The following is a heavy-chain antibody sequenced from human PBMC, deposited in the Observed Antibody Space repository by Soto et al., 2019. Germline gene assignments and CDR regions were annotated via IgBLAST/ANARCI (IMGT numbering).Heavy chain of an antibody. D-gene: IGHD3-16*01. V-gene: IGHV3-23*01. J-gene: IGHJ4*02. CDR2: ISGSGGST. CDR3: APTGEG. CDR1: GFTFSSYA. Sequence: EVQLLESGGGLVQPGGSLRLSCAASGFTFSSYAMTWVRQAPGKGLEWVSGISGSGGSTYYADSAKGRFTISRDNSKNPRNLKRTGLRAEARAVYNWAPTGEGGGQGTLVTVSS.